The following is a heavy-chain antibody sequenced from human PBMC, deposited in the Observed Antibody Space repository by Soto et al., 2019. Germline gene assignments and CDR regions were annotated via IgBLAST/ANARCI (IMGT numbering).Heavy chain of an antibody. CDR1: GGTFSSYA. CDR3: AARPLGYCSGGSCYGY. CDR2: IIPIFGTA. Sequence: GASAKVSCKASGGTFSSYAISWVRQAPGQGLEWMGGIIPIFGTANYTQKFQGRVTITADESTSTAYMELSSLRSEDTAVYYCAARPLGYCSGGSCYGYWGQGTQVTVSS. D-gene: IGHD2-15*01. J-gene: IGHJ4*02. V-gene: IGHV1-69*13.